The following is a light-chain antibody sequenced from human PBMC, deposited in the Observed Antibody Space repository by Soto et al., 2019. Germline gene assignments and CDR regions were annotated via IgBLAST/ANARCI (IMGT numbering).Light chain of an antibody. CDR3: LLSYRGVGV. CDR2: DTS. J-gene: IGLJ7*01. Sequence: QAVVTQEPSLTVSPGGTVTLTCGSNTGAVTSGHYPYWFQQKPGQAPRTLIYDTSSKHSWTPARFSGSLLGGKAALTLSGAQPEDEADYYCLLSYRGVGVFGGGTQLTVL. CDR1: TGAVTSGHY. V-gene: IGLV7-46*01.